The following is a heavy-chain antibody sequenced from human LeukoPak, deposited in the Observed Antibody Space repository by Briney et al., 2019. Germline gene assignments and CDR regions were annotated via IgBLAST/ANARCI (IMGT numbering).Heavy chain of an antibody. Sequence: SETLSLTCAVSGGSYSGFYWSWIRQPPVGGLEWIADINHSGTTNYNPSLKSRVTISVDTSKNQFSLNLKSMTAADTAVYYCTRQYSSSYYSDYWGQGTLVTVSS. CDR1: GGSYSGFY. J-gene: IGHJ4*02. D-gene: IGHD6-6*01. V-gene: IGHV4-34*01. CDR3: TRQYSSSYYSDY. CDR2: INHSGTT.